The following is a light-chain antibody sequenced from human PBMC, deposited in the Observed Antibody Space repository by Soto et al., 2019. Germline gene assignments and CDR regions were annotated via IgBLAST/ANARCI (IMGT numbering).Light chain of an antibody. CDR3: SSYTSSSTQV. CDR1: SSDVGGYNY. J-gene: IGLJ1*01. Sequence: QSALTQPASVSGSPGQSITISCTGTSSDVGGYNYVSWYQQHPGKAPKLIIYYVSNRPSGVSNRFSGSKSGNTASLTISGLQAEDEADYYCSSYTSSSTQVFGTGTKLTVL. CDR2: YVS. V-gene: IGLV2-14*01.